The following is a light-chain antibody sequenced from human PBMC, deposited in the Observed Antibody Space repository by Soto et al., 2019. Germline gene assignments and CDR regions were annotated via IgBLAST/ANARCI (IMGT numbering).Light chain of an antibody. J-gene: IGKJ1*01. CDR1: QGISSY. V-gene: IGKV1-8*01. Sequence: AIRMTQSPSSFSASTGARVTITRRARQGISSYLAWYPQKPGKAPKLLIYAASTLQSGVPSRFSGSGSGTDFTLTISCLQSEDFATYYCQQYYSYPWTFGQGTKVDI. CDR3: QQYYSYPWT. CDR2: AAS.